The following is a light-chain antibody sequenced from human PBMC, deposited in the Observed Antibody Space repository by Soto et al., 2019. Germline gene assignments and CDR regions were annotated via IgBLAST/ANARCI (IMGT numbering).Light chain of an antibody. V-gene: IGKV1-39*01. J-gene: IGKJ4*01. CDR3: HQIYNTPLP. Sequence: DIQMTQSPSSLYASVGDRVTITCRASQSMSTYLNWFQQKPGKAPKVLIYGASSLQSGAPSRVSRSGSGTDFTLTISSLQPEDVATYYCHQIYNTPLPFGGGTKVEIK. CDR1: QSMSTY. CDR2: GAS.